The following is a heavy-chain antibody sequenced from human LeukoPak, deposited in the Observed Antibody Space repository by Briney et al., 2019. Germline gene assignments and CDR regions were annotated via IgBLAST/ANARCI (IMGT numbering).Heavy chain of an antibody. J-gene: IGHJ5*02. CDR1: GFTFDDYA. D-gene: IGHD2-15*01. CDR2: ISGDGGST. Sequence: GGSLRLSCAASGFTFDDYAMHWVRQAPGKGLEWVSLISGDGGSTYYADSVKGRFTISRDNSKNSLYLQMNSLRTEDTAVYYCARQKGYCSGGSCYGWFDPWGQGTLVTVSS. CDR3: ARQKGYCSGGSCYGWFDP. V-gene: IGHV3-43*02.